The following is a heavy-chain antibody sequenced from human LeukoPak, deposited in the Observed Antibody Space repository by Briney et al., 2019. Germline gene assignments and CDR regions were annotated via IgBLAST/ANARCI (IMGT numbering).Heavy chain of an antibody. Sequence: GSAVKVSCKASGGTFSSYAISWVRQAPGQGLEWMGGIIPIFGTANYAQKFQGRVTITADESTSTAYMELSSLRSEDTAVHYCARGPLYTVTAYYYYYYYMDVWGKGTTVTVSS. D-gene: IGHD4-11*01. CDR3: ARGPLYTVTAYYYYYYYMDV. V-gene: IGHV1-69*13. CDR2: IIPIFGTA. CDR1: GGTFSSYA. J-gene: IGHJ6*03.